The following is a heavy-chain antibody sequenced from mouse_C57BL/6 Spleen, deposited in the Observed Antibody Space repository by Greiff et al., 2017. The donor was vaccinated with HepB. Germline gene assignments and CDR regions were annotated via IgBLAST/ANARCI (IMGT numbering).Heavy chain of an antibody. CDR1: GYTFTDYY. J-gene: IGHJ3*01. D-gene: IGHD2-1*01. V-gene: IGHV1-26*01. CDR2: INPNNGGT. Sequence: EVQLQQSGPELVKPGASVKISCKASGYTFTDYYMNWVKQSHGKSLEWIGDINPNNGGTSYNQKFKGKATLTVDKSSSTAYMELRSLTSEDSAVYYWARSEGIYYLFPYWGQGTLVTVSA. CDR3: ARSEGIYYLFPY.